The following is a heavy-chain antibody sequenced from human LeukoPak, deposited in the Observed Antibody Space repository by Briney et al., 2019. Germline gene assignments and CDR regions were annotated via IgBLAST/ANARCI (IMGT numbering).Heavy chain of an antibody. CDR2: ISAYNGNT. D-gene: IGHD6-19*01. CDR3: ARGGYSSGWYAYYYYYGMDV. J-gene: IGHJ6*02. Sequence: PKASVKVSCKASGYTFTSYGISWVRQAPGQGLEWMGWISAYNGNTNYAQKFQGRVTMTRDTSTSTVYMELSSLRSEDTAVYYCARGGYSSGWYAYYYYYGMDVWGQGTTVTVSS. V-gene: IGHV1-18*01. CDR1: GYTFTSYG.